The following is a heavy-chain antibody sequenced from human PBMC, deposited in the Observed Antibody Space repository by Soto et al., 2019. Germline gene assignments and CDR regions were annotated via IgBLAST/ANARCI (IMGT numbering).Heavy chain of an antibody. Sequence: SVKVSCKASGGTFNSYDINWVRQAPGQGLEWMGGIIPIVETPKYAQKFQGRVTITADESMNTVYMELSSLRSEDTAMYYCARLSRPNYYDTSGFFKDNWFDPWGQGTLVTVSS. CDR3: ARLSRPNYYDTSGFFKDNWFDP. J-gene: IGHJ5*02. V-gene: IGHV1-69*13. CDR1: GGTFNSYD. CDR2: IIPIVETP. D-gene: IGHD3-22*01.